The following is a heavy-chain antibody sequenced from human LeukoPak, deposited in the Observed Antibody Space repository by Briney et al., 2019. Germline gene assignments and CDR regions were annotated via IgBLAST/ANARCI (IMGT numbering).Heavy chain of an antibody. CDR1: GDSISSVGYF. Sequence: SETLSLTCTVSGDSISSVGYFWSWIRQPPGKGLEWIGFISHTGDTYYNPSLKDRVTVSADGSQNQLSLKLNSVTAADSAVYFCAKVVQWIFFQWGQGTLVTVSS. CDR2: ISHTGDT. V-gene: IGHV4-30-2*01. D-gene: IGHD2-2*03. J-gene: IGHJ4*02. CDR3: AKVVQWIFFQ.